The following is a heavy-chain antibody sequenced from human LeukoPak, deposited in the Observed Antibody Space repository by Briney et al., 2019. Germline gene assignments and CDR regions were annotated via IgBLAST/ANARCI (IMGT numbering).Heavy chain of an antibody. CDR3: ARTPSYMDV. J-gene: IGHJ6*03. CDR1: GYSFPNYW. CDR2: VYPSDSDI. Sequence: GESLKISCKGSGYSFPNYWIGWVRQMPGKGLEWLGIVYPSDSDIRYSPSFQGQVIISADKSTNTAYLQWSSLKASDTAMYYCARTPSYMDVWGKGTTVTVPS. D-gene: IGHD2-15*01. V-gene: IGHV5-51*01.